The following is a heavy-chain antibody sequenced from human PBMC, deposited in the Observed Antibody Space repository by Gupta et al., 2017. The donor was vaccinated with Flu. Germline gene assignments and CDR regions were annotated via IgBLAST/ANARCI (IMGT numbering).Heavy chain of an antibody. J-gene: IGHJ6*02. CDR3: ARGRYHGDYYYYGMDV. V-gene: IGHV4-34*01. CDR1: GGSFSGYY. Sequence: QVQLQQWGAGLLKPSETLFLTCAVYGGSFSGYYWSWIRQPPGKGLEWIGEINHSGSTNYNPSLKSRVTISVDTSKNQFSLKLSSVTAADTAVYYCARGRYHGDYYYYGMDVWGQGTTVTVSS. CDR2: INHSGST. D-gene: IGHD4-17*01.